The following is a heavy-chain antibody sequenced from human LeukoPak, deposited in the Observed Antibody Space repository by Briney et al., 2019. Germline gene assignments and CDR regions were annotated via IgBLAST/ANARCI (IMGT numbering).Heavy chain of an antibody. Sequence: GGSLRLSCEASGFTFSSYYMNWVRQAPGRGLEWVSSIGSGSTHKYYADSVKGRFTITRDNAKNSLYLQMNSLRAEDTAVYYCARGTAFPYYYDSSGYPPRDAFDIWGQGTLDTVSS. V-gene: IGHV3-21*01. CDR2: IGSGSTHK. J-gene: IGHJ3*02. CDR3: ARGTAFPYYYDSSGYPPRDAFDI. D-gene: IGHD3-22*01. CDR1: GFTFSSYY.